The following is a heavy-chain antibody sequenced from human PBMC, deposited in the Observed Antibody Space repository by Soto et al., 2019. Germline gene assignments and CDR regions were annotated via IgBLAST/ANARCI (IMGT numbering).Heavy chain of an antibody. Sequence: QVQLVESGGGVVQPGRSLRLSCAASGFTFSSYGMHWVRQAPGKGLEWVAVIWYDGSNKYYADSVKGRFTIYRDNSKNTLYLQMNSLRAEDTAVYYCARVWYYGSGSYYPDFYYYGMDVWGQGTTVTVSS. J-gene: IGHJ6*02. D-gene: IGHD3-10*01. CDR2: IWYDGSNK. CDR3: ARVWYYGSGSYYPDFYYYGMDV. CDR1: GFTFSSYG. V-gene: IGHV3-33*01.